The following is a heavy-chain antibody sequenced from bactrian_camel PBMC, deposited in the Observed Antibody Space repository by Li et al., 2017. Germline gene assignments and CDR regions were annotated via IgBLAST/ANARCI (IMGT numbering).Heavy chain of an antibody. CDR3: AAGGGNGAFCYTGERSMDY. CDR1: GASYSR. J-gene: IGHJ4*01. D-gene: IGHD2*01. Sequence: QVQLVESGGGSVQAGGSLKLSCSASGASYSRMGWFRQAPGKEPEGVAVIRGGIRKYSDSVQGRFFIDWDNAKKLQTLQMNSLKPEDTAMYYCAAGGGNGAFCYTGERSMDYWGQGTQVTVS. V-gene: IGHV3S53*01. CDR2: IRGGIR.